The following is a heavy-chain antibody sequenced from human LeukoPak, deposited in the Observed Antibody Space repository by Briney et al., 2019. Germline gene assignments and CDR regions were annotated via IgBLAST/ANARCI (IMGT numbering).Heavy chain of an antibody. J-gene: IGHJ4*02. Sequence: PGGSLRLSCAASGFTVSSNYMSWVRQAPGKGLVWVSRISPDGSSTSYADSVQGRFTISRDNAKNTLYLQMNSLRAEDTAVYYCARWTRVGFNGDPLDYWGQGTLVTVSS. V-gene: IGHV3-74*01. CDR1: GFTVSSNY. CDR2: ISPDGSST. CDR3: ARWTRVGFNGDPLDY. D-gene: IGHD4-17*01.